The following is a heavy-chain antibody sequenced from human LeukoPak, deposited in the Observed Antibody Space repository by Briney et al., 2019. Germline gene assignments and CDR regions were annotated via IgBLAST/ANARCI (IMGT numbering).Heavy chain of an antibody. J-gene: IGHJ4*02. Sequence: QTGGSLRLSCSASGFTFSRYAMHWVRQAPGKGLEYVSAISSNGGSTYYADSVKGRFTISRDNSRNTLHLQMSSLRVEDTAVYYCVKDSSSGSYFDHWGQGTLVTVSS. CDR1: GFTFSRYA. CDR2: ISSNGGST. D-gene: IGHD3-10*01. CDR3: VKDSSSGSYFDH. V-gene: IGHV3-64D*06.